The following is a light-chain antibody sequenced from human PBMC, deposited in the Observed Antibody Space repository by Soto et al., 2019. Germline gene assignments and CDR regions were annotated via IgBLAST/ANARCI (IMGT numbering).Light chain of an antibody. J-gene: IGKJ1*01. CDR2: KGS. V-gene: IGKV1-5*03. CDR3: QQYAARSPWT. Sequence: DVQMTQSPSTLSAAEGDKVTITCRASQSLPSTWLAWFQQRPGKAPNVLIYKGSALASGVSSRFSGSGSGTEFTLTISSLQPDDFATYFCQQYAARSPWTFGQGTRV. CDR1: QSLPSTW.